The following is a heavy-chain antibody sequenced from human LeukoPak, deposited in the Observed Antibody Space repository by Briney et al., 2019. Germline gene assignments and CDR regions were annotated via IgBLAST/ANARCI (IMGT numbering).Heavy chain of an antibody. Sequence: SQTLSLTCAVSGGSISSGGYSWSWIRQPPGKGLEWIGYIYHSGSTYYNPSLKSRVTISVDRSKNQFSLKLSSVTAADTAVYYCARRIYGSGKGFDPWGQGTLVTVSS. D-gene: IGHD3-10*01. J-gene: IGHJ5*02. V-gene: IGHV4-30-2*01. CDR2: IYHSGST. CDR1: GGSISSGGYS. CDR3: ARRIYGSGKGFDP.